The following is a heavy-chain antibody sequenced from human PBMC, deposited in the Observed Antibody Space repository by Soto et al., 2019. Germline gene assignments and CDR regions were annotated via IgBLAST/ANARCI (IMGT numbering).Heavy chain of an antibody. D-gene: IGHD2-21*02. CDR1: GVTFSNYT. V-gene: IGHV3-30*03. CDR2: ISYDGGER. J-gene: IGHJ4*02. CDR3: ARDLPLYCRGDCNFDF. Sequence: VQLVGSGGGLVKPGGSLRLSCTDSGVTFSNYTMNWVRQAPGKGLEWVTGISYDGGERFYADSVKGRFTISRDNSKNRLDLQMSSLRPEDTAVYYCARDLPLYCRGDCNFDFWGQGTLVTVSS.